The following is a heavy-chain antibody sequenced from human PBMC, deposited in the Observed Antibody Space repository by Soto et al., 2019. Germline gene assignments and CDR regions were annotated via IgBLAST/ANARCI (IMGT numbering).Heavy chain of an antibody. J-gene: IGHJ4*02. CDR3: AKDRIFTRYYDSSGYYDY. V-gene: IGHV3-30*18. CDR1: GFTFSSYG. D-gene: IGHD3-22*01. Sequence: PGGSLRLSCAASGFTFSSYGMHWVRQAPGKGLEWVAVISYDGSNKYYADSVKGRFTISRDNSKNTLYLQMNSLRAEDTAVYYCAKDRIFTRYYDSSGYYDYWGQGTLVTVSS. CDR2: ISYDGSNK.